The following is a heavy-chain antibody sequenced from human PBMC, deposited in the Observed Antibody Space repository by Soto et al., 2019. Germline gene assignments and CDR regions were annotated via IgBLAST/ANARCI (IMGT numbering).Heavy chain of an antibody. D-gene: IGHD3-3*01. CDR1: GGSISSSSYY. J-gene: IGHJ5*02. Sequence: SETLSLTCTVSGGSISSSSYYWSWIRQPPGKGLEWIGYIHYSGSTNYNPSLKSRVTISVDTSKNQFSLRLSSVTAADTALYFCARLGAYYQALYPWGRGSPVTVSS. CDR3: ARLGAYYQALYP. CDR2: IHYSGST. V-gene: IGHV4-61*05.